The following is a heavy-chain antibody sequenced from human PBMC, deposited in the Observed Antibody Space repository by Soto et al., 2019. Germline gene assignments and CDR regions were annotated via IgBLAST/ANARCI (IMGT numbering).Heavy chain of an antibody. CDR2: IYSGGST. CDR3: ARGRWLRLLDY. V-gene: IGHV3-66*01. CDR1: GFTVSSFY. D-gene: IGHD5-12*01. J-gene: IGHJ4*02. Sequence: EVQLVESGGGLVQPGGSLRLSCAASGFTVSSFYMSCFRQAPGEGLRWVSIIYSGGSTYYADSVKGRFTVSRDNSKNTLFLQMNSLRAEDTAVYYCARGRWLRLLDYWGQGTLVTVSS.